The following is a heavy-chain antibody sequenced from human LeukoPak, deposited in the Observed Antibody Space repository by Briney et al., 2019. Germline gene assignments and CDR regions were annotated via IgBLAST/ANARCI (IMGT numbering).Heavy chain of an antibody. CDR1: GGSISSSSCY. J-gene: IGHJ6*03. CDR2: IYYSGTT. D-gene: IGHD5-18*01. CDR3: ARHSGYSYGYAYYYYYMDV. Sequence: SETLSLTCTVSGGSISSSSCYWAWIRQPPGKGLEWIGSIYYSGTTYYNPSLKSRVTISVDTSKNQFSLKLSSVTAADTAVYYCARHSGYSYGYAYYYYYMDVWGKGTTVTVSS. V-gene: IGHV4-39*01.